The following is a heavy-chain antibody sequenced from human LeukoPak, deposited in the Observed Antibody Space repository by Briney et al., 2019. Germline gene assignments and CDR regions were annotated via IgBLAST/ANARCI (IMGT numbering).Heavy chain of an antibody. J-gene: IGHJ4*02. CDR1: GYSFTSYW. CDR2: IDPSDSYT. CDR3: ARIPVDTSFGIDY. D-gene: IGHD5-18*01. V-gene: IGHV5-10-1*01. Sequence: GESLKISCKGSGYSFTSYWISWVRQMPGKGLEWMGRIDPSDSYTNYSPSFQGHVTTSADKSISTAYLQWSSLKASDTAMYYCARIPVDTSFGIDYWGQGTLVTVSS.